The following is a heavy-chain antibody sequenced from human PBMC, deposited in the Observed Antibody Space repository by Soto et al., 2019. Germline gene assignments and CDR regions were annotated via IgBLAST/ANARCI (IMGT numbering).Heavy chain of an antibody. CDR3: ARYSSTWSKYLQH. J-gene: IGHJ1*01. V-gene: IGHV4-34*01. Sequence: VQLQQWGAGLLKTSETLSLTCAVYGGSFSGYYWSWIRQTPGKRVEWVGDINHGGSANYNPSLKSRVTFSLDLSKNQFSLKLNSVIAADTAVYYCARYSSTWSKYLQHWGRGSLVIVSS. D-gene: IGHD6-13*01. CDR1: GGSFSGYY. CDR2: INHGGSA.